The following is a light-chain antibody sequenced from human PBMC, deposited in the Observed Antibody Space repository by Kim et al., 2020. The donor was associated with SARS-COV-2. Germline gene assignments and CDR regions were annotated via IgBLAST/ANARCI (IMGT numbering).Light chain of an antibody. CDR1: QSVSSSY. Sequence: EIVLTQSPGTLSLSPGERATLSCRASQSVSSSYLAWYEQKPGQAPRLLIYGASSRATGVPDRFSGSGSGTDFTLTISRLEPEDFAVYYWQQYGRSPWTFGQGTKVDIK. CDR2: GAS. V-gene: IGKV3-20*01. CDR3: QQYGRSPWT. J-gene: IGKJ1*01.